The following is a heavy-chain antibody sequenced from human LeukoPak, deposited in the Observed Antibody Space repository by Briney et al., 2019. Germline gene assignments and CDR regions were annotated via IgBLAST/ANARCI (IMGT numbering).Heavy chain of an antibody. V-gene: IGHV4-59*01. CDR1: GGSFSGYY. CDR3: ARHEKRWLQSNSDY. D-gene: IGHD5-24*01. CDR2: IYYSGST. J-gene: IGHJ4*02. Sequence: SETLSLTCAVYGGSFSGYYWSWIRQPPGKGLEWIGYIYYSGSTNYNPSLKSRVTISVDTSKNQFSLKLSSVTAADTAVYYCARHEKRWLQSNSDYWGQGTLVTVSS.